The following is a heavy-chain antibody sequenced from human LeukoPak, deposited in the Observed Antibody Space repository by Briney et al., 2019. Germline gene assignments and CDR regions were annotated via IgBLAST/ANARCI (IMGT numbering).Heavy chain of an antibody. V-gene: IGHV3-66*01. D-gene: IGHD3-22*01. J-gene: IGHJ4*02. CDR1: GFTVSSNY. CDR3: AKDPSAFYDSSGYPKNYYFDY. CDR2: IYSGGST. Sequence: SGGSLRLSCAASGFTVSSNYMSWVRQAPGKGLEWVSVIYSGGSTYYADSVKGRFTISRDNSKNTLYLQMNSLRAEDTAVYYCAKDPSAFYDSSGYPKNYYFDYWGQGTLVTVSS.